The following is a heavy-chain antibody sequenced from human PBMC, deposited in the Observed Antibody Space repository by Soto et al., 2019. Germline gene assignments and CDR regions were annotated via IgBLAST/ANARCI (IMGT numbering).Heavy chain of an antibody. Sequence: SENPSLTCAVSGDSGNRGNYYWNCIRQPPGKGLEWIGYIYYTGSTNYNPSLGSRVTISVDTSKNQFSLKLSSVTAADTAVYYCARGRIEGGRNFGYWGQGTLVTVS. J-gene: IGHJ4*02. CDR3: ARGRIEGGRNFGY. D-gene: IGHD1-26*01. CDR1: GDSGNRGNYY. CDR2: IYYTGST. V-gene: IGHV4-61*01.